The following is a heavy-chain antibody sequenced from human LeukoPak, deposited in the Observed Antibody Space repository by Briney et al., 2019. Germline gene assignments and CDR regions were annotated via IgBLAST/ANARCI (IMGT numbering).Heavy chain of an antibody. CDR1: GFTFSNYA. J-gene: IGHJ4*02. D-gene: IGHD5-12*01. CDR3: AKEIFSGLLYIDY. CDR2: ITDAVGST. V-gene: IGHV3-23*01. Sequence: GGSLRLSCAASGFTFSNYAMSWVRQAPGKGLEWVSAITDAVGSTHYADSVKGRFTISSDNSKNTVYLQMNSLRPEDMAVYYCAKEIFSGLLYIDYWGQGTLVTVS.